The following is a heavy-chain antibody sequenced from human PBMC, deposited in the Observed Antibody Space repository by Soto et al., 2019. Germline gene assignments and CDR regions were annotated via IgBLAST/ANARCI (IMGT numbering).Heavy chain of an antibody. CDR1: RYSISGGCY. CDR3: ARDRGVDYFDY. D-gene: IGHD3-16*01. V-gene: IGHV4-38-2*02. Sequence: SETLSLRCAFSRYSISGGCYCGXIRQPPGNGLXWLGSIYIRGSPPYNPSLTSRVTISVDKSKNQFSLKLSSVTDADTAVYYCARDRGVDYFDYWGQGALVTVSS. J-gene: IGHJ4*02. CDR2: IYIRGSP.